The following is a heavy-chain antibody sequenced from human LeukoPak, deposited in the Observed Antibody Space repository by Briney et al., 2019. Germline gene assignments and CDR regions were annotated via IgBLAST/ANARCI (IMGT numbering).Heavy chain of an antibody. Sequence: GGSLRLSCAASGFTFSSHAMSWVRQAPGKGLEWVSLIRGSSDVIEYADSVRGRFTISRDNSKNTVSLQLNNLRAEDTAVYYCARESDTGKYYFDYWGLGTLVTVSS. CDR2: IRGSSDVI. J-gene: IGHJ4*02. V-gene: IGHV3-23*01. CDR3: ARESDTGKYYFDY. CDR1: GFTFSSHA. D-gene: IGHD3-10*01.